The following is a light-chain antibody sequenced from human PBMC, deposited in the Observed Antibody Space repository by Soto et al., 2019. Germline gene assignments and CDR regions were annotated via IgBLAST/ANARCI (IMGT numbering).Light chain of an antibody. CDR3: ASHTSTRPVV. V-gene: IGLV2-14*03. Sequence: QSALTQPASVSGSPGQSITISCTGTCSDVGGYNYVSWYQQHAGKAPKLMLYDVSDRPSGVSNRFSGSKSGNTASLTISGLQADDEADYYCASHTSTRPVVFGGGTKVTVL. CDR2: DVS. J-gene: IGLJ2*01. CDR1: CSDVGGYNY.